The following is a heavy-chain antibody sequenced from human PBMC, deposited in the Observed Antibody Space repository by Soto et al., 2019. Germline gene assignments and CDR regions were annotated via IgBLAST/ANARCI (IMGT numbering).Heavy chain of an antibody. J-gene: IGHJ6*03. D-gene: IGHD6-19*01. CDR2: IYHSGST. Sequence: SETLSLTCAVSSGSISSSNWWSWVRQPPGKGLEWIGEIYHSGSTNYNPSLKSRVTISVDKSKNQFSLKLSSVTAADTAVYYCARVAVAGPPNYHYYMDVWGKGTTVTVSS. V-gene: IGHV4-4*02. CDR3: ARVAVAGPPNYHYYMDV. CDR1: SGSISSSNW.